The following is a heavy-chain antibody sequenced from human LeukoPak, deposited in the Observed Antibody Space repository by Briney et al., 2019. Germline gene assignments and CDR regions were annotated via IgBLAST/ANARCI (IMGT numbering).Heavy chain of an antibody. CDR3: AKGPRQRIDY. J-gene: IGHJ4*02. Sequence: GGSLRLSCAASGFTFSSYGMSWVRQAPGKGLEWVSAISGSGGSTYHADSVKGRFTISRDNSKNTLYLQMNSLRAEDTAVYYCAKGPRQRIDYWGQGTLVTVSS. V-gene: IGHV3-23*01. CDR2: ISGSGGST. CDR1: GFTFSSYG.